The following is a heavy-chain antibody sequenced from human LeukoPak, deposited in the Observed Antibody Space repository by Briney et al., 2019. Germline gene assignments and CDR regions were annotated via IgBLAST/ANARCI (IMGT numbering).Heavy chain of an antibody. J-gene: IGHJ4*02. V-gene: IGHV3-7*01. D-gene: IGHD2-2*01. CDR3: ARDYCSSTSCSFDY. CDR1: GFTFGSCW. CDR2: INQDGSQK. Sequence: GGSLRLSCAASGFTFGSCWMNWVRQTPGKGLEWVANINQDGSQKFYVDSVKGRFTISRGNAKNSLYLQMNGLRDEDTAIYYCARDYCSSTSCSFDYWGQGTLVTVSS.